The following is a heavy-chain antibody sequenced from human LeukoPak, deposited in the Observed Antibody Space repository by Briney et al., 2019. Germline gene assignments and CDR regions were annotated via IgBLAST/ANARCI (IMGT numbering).Heavy chain of an antibody. V-gene: IGHV3-23*01. CDR2: ISVSGNT. CDR1: GFTLSSYA. J-gene: IGHJ4*02. D-gene: IGHD2-15*01. Sequence: PGGFLRLSCAASGFTLSSYAMSWVRQGPGKGLEWVSAISVSGNTYHADSVKGRFTTSRDSSKNTLYLQMNSLRAGDAAVYYCAKAPVTTCSGAYCYPFDYWSQGTLVTVSS. CDR3: AKAPVTTCSGAYCYPFDY.